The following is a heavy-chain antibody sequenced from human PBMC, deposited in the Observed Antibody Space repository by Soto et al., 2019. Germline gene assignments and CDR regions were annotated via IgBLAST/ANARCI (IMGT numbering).Heavy chain of an antibody. CDR1: GYTFTSYA. D-gene: IGHD2-21*01. Sequence: ASVKVSCKASGYTFTSYAMHWVRQAPGQRLEWMGWINSGTGNIKYSQKFQGRVTITRDTSASTAYMELSSLTSEDMAVYYCARGGMISNPFDYWGQGSLVTVSS. CDR3: ARGGMISNPFDY. CDR2: INSGTGNI. J-gene: IGHJ4*02. V-gene: IGHV1-3*01.